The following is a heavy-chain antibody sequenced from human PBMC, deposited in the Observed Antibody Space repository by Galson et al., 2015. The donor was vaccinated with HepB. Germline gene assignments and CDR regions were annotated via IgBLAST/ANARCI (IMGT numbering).Heavy chain of an antibody. D-gene: IGHD3-10*01. CDR2: ISGSGGST. CDR3: AKYQSQGLLWFGELYSYYYYGMDV. V-gene: IGHV3-23*01. Sequence: SLRLSCAASGFTFSSYAMSWVRQAPGKGLEWVSAISGSGGSTYYADSVKGRFTISRDNSKNTLYLQMNSLRAEDTAVYYCAKYQSQGLLWFGELYSYYYYGMDVWGQGTTVTVSS. J-gene: IGHJ6*02. CDR1: GFTFSSYA.